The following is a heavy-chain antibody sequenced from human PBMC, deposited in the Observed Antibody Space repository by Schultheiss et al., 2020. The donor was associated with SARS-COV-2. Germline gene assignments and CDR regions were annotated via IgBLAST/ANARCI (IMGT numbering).Heavy chain of an antibody. D-gene: IGHD2-21*01. CDR3: ARWVDNEAYSYGLGNTALYFDF. CDR1: GFIFNNYA. V-gene: IGHV3-23*01. CDR2: ISDSGSGT. Sequence: GGSLRLSCAASGFIFNNYAMSWVRQAPGKGLEWVSGISDSGSGTFYADSVKGRFTISRDNSKNTLYLQMKSLRAEDTAIYYCARWVDNEAYSYGLGNTALYFDFWGQGTLVTVSS. J-gene: IGHJ4*02.